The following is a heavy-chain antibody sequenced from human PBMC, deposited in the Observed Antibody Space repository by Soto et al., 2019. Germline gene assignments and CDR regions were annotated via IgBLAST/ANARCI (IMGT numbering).Heavy chain of an antibody. Sequence: ASVKVSCKASGYTFTSYGISWVRQAPGQGLEWMGWISAYNGNTNYAQKLQGRVTMTTDTSTSTAYMELRSLRSDDTAVYYCARKYSSRHQFDYWGQGSLVTVSS. J-gene: IGHJ4*02. CDR1: GYTFTSYG. CDR2: ISAYNGNT. CDR3: ARKYSSRHQFDY. V-gene: IGHV1-18*01. D-gene: IGHD6-13*01.